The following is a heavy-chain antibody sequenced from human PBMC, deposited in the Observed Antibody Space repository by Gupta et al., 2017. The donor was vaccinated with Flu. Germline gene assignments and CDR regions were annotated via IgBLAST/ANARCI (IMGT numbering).Heavy chain of an antibody. CDR2: ISSRGNKI. D-gene: IGHD2-21*02. CDR3: ARVCSGPRVVTGMSGMDV. CDR1: FRDYY. J-gene: IGHJ6*04. Sequence: FRDYYRSWMRQAPGKGLEWISNISSRGNKIYYAGPGKGRFTMSRDNSNTSLFLQMNSLRAEDTAVYYCARVCSGPRVVTGMSGMDVWGKGTTVIVSS. V-gene: IGHV3-11*01.